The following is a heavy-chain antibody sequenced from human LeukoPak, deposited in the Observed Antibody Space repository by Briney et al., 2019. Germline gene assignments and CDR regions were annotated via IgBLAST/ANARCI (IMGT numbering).Heavy chain of an antibody. CDR2: ILENGSNQ. D-gene: IGHD3-10*01. CDR1: GFTFSNYI. CDR3: AKSNGYGLVDI. V-gene: IGHV3-30*04. J-gene: IGHJ3*02. Sequence: GGSLRLSCAASGFTFSNYIMHWVRQAPGKGLDWVAVILENGSNQYYADSVKGRFTISRDNAKNSLYLQMNSLRAEDTAVYYCAKSNGYGLVDIWGQGTMVTVSS.